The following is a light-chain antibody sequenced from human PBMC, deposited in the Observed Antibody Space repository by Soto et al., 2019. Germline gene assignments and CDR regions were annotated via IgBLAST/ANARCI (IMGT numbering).Light chain of an antibody. Sequence: QSVLTQPASLSGSPGQSITISCTGTISDVGLYDYVSWYQQHPGKAPQLMIYAVSNRPSGVSNRFSAPKSGNTASLFISGLQAEDEADYYCSSYTSDSSYVFGSGTKVTVL. J-gene: IGLJ1*01. V-gene: IGLV2-14*01. CDR3: SSYTSDSSYV. CDR2: AVS. CDR1: ISDVGLYDY.